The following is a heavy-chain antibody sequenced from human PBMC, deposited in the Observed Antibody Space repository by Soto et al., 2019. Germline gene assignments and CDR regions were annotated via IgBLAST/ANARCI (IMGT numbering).Heavy chain of an antibody. CDR3: ARESIGCGAGCLEY. D-gene: IGHD2-21*02. Sequence: PGGSLRLSCAVSGFTFSNYEWNWVRQAPGKGLEWISYIDTSGDAMFYADSVKGRFAVSRDNTMNSLYLQMNSLRAEDTAAYYCARESIGCGAGCLEYWGQGTLVTVSS. J-gene: IGHJ4*02. CDR1: GFTFSNYE. V-gene: IGHV3-48*03. CDR2: IDTSGDAM.